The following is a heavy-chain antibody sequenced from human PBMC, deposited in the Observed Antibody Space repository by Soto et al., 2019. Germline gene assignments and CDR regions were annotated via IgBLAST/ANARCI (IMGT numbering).Heavy chain of an antibody. CDR2: INPNSGGT. V-gene: IGHV1-2*04. CDR3: ARDHRIAAAGPYYYYYYGMDV. J-gene: IGHJ6*02. CDR1: GYTFTGYY. D-gene: IGHD6-13*01. Sequence: ASVKVSCKASGYTFTGYYMHWVRQAPGQGLEWMGWINPNSGGTNYAQKFQGWVTMTRDTSISTAYMELSRLRSDDTAVYYCARDHRIAAAGPYYYYYYGMDVWGQGTTVTVSS.